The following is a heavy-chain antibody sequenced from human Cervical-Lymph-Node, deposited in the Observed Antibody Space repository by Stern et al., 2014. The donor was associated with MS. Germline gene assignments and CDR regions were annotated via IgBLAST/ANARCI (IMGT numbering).Heavy chain of an antibody. V-gene: IGHV1-69*01. CDR1: GGTFSRYA. D-gene: IGHD3-22*01. CDR2: IIPIFGTA. Sequence: QVQLVQSGAEVKKPGASGKVSCKAYGGTFSRYAIRWMRQAPGQGLEWMGGIIPIFGTANYAQKFQGRVPITADESPSTAYMELSSLRSEDTAVYYCARSPYYDSSGLPYWGQGTLVTVSS. CDR3: ARSPYYDSSGLPY. J-gene: IGHJ4*02.